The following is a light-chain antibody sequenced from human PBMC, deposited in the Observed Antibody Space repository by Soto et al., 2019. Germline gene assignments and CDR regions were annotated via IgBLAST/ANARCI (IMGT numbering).Light chain of an antibody. CDR3: QQYGSSLYT. J-gene: IGKJ2*01. CDR1: QSVSSSY. Sequence: EIVLTQSPGTLSLSPGERATLSSRASQSVSSSYLAWYQQKPGQAPRLLIYGASSRATGIPARFSGSGSGTDFTLTISTLEPEDFAVYYCQQYGSSLYTFGQGTKLEIK. V-gene: IGKV3-20*01. CDR2: GAS.